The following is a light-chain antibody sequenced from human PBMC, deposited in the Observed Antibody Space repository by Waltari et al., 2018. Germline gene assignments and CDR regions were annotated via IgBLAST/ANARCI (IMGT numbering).Light chain of an antibody. J-gene: IGKJ1*01. Sequence: EIVMTQSPATLSVSPGEGATLSCRASQNINSNLAWYQQQPGQTTRLLIYGASTRAIGIPARFSGSGSGTEFTLTISSLQSEDFALYYCQQYNNWPPWTFGQGTKVEIK. CDR3: QQYNNWPPWT. CDR2: GAS. V-gene: IGKV3D-15*01. CDR1: QNINSN.